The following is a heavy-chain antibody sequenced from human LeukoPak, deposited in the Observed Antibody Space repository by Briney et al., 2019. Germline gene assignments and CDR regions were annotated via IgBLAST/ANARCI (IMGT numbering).Heavy chain of an antibody. CDR1: GGSFSGYY. J-gene: IGHJ5*02. CDR2: INHSGST. CDR3: ARGARGYSYGYKRPWFDP. D-gene: IGHD5-18*01. V-gene: IGHV4-34*01. Sequence: SETLSLTCAVYGGSFSGYYWSWIRQPPGKGLEWIGEINHSGSTNYNPSLKSRATISVDTSKNQFSLKLSSVTAADTAVYYCARGARGYSYGYKRPWFDPWGRGTLVTVSS.